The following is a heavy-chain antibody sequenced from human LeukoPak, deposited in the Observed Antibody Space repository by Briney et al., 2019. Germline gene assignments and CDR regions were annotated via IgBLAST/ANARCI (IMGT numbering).Heavy chain of an antibody. Sequence: PSETLSLTCAVYGGSFSGYYWSWIRQPPGKGLEWIGEINHSGSTNYNPSLKSRVTISVDTSKNQFSLKLSSVTAADTAVYYCARGRVREAVAGFDPWGQGTLVTVSS. CDR1: GGSFSGYY. CDR2: INHSGST. J-gene: IGHJ5*02. D-gene: IGHD6-19*01. CDR3: ARGRVREAVAGFDP. V-gene: IGHV4-34*01.